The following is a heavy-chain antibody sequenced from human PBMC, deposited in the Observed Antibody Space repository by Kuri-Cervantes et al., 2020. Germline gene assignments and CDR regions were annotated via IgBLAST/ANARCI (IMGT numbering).Heavy chain of an antibody. D-gene: IGHD3-22*01. J-gene: IGHJ3*02. V-gene: IGHV4-34*01. CDR2: INHSGST. CDR3: ARLLFYYDSNTYYTAFDI. CDR1: GGSISSYY. Sequence: SETLSLTCIVSGGSISSYYWSWIRQPPGKGLEWIGEINHSGSTNYNPSLKSRVTISVDTSKNQFSLKLSSVTPDDTAVYYCARLLFYYDSNTYYTAFDIWGQGTMVTVSS.